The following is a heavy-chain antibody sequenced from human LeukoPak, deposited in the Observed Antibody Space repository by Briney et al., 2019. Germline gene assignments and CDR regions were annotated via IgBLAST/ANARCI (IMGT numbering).Heavy chain of an antibody. CDR3: ARDRGYDYYDSSGYYPKDYFDY. CDR2: INPSGGST. CDR1: GYTFTSYY. J-gene: IGHJ4*02. D-gene: IGHD3-22*01. Sequence: ASVKVSCKASGYTFTSYYMHWVRQAPGQGLEWMGIINPSGGSTSYAQKFQGRVTMTRDTSTSTVYMELSSLRSEDTAAYCCARDRGYDYYDSSGYYPKDYFDYWGQGTLVTVSS. V-gene: IGHV1-46*03.